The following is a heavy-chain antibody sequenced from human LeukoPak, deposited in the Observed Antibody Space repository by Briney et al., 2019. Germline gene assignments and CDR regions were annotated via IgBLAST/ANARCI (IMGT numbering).Heavy chain of an antibody. CDR2: VYYSGST. J-gene: IGHJ6*03. CDR1: GGSISSQY. CDR3: ARVGYSSSTNLYYYYYYMDV. D-gene: IGHD6-6*01. Sequence: SETLSLTCTVSGGSISSQYWSWIRHPPRKGLEWVGYVYYSGSTNYNPSLKSRATISVDTSKNQFSLKLSSVTAADTAVYYYARVGYSSSTNLYYYYYYMDVWGKGTTVTVSS. V-gene: IGHV4-59*11.